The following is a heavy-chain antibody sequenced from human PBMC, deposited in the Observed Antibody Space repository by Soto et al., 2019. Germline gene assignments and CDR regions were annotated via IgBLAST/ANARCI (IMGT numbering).Heavy chain of an antibody. CDR3: AKCSDSSGYDVVDS. D-gene: IGHD3-22*01. V-gene: IGHV3-9*01. J-gene: IGHJ4*02. CDR2: ISWKSGSV. Sequence: EVQLVESGGGLVQPGRSLRLSCAASGFIFEGYAMHWVRQAPGKGLEWVSGISWKSGSVGYADSVKGRFTISRDNAKNSLYLQMNSLRVEDTALYYCAKCSDSSGYDVVDSWGQGTLVTVSS. CDR1: GFIFEGYA.